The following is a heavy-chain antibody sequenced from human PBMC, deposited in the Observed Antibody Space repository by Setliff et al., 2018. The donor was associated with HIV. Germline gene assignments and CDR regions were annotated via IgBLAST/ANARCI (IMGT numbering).Heavy chain of an antibody. CDR3: ARDQSDWFY. D-gene: IGHD3-3*01. J-gene: IGHJ4*02. Sequence: PSETLSLTCTVSGYSISSGYYWGWIRQPPGKGLEWIGSIYHSGSTYYNPSLKSRVTISVDTSKSQFSLKLNSVTAADTAVYYCARDQSDWFYWGQGTQVTVSS. V-gene: IGHV4-38-2*02. CDR2: IYHSGST. CDR1: GYSISSGYY.